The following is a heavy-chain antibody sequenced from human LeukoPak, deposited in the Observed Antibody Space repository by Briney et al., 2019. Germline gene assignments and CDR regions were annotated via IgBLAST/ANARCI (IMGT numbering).Heavy chain of an antibody. CDR2: ISTSGSTI. D-gene: IGHD6-19*01. V-gene: IGHV3-48*04. CDR3: ARDMVSEAGTRWGDY. Sequence: GGSLRLSCAASGFTFSSYAMSWVRQAPGKGLEWVSYISTSGSTIYYADSVRGRFTISRDNAKNSLSLQMNSLRAEDTALYYCARDMVSEAGTRWGDYWGQGILVTVSS. J-gene: IGHJ4*02. CDR1: GFTFSSYA.